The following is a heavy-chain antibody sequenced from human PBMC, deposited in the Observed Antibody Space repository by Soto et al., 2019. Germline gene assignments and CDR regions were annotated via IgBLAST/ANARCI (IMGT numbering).Heavy chain of an antibody. CDR1: GYTLNEVA. V-gene: IGHV1-24*01. J-gene: IGHJ5*02. CDR3: TTYHGDYNFDH. CDR2: FDPDEAET. Sequence: QVQLVQSGAEVKKPGASVKVSCKVSGYTLNEVAMHWVRPAPGKGLEWLGGFDPDEAETIYAQHFQGRVTMTEDTSTDTVYMELSSLRSEDTALYFCTTYHGDYNFDHWGQGTLVTVSS. D-gene: IGHD4-17*01.